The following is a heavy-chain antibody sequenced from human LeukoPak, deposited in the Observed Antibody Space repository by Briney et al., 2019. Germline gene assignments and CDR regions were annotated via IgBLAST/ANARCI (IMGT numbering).Heavy chain of an antibody. J-gene: IGHJ5*02. CDR1: GGSCSGYY. CDR3: ARRGRRNWFDP. CDR2: INHSGST. D-gene: IGHD3-16*01. Sequence: SETLSLTCAVYGGSCSGYYWSWIRQPPGKGLEWIGEINHSGSTNYNPSLKSRVTISVDTSKNQFSLKLSSVTAADTAVYYCARRGRRNWFDPWGQGTLVTVSS. V-gene: IGHV4-34*01.